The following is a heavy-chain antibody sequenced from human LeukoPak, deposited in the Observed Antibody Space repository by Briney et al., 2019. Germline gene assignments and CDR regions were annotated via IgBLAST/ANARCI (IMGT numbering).Heavy chain of an antibody. CDR2: IRSKANSYAT. J-gene: IGHJ4*02. D-gene: IGHD1-7*01. CDR1: GFTFSGSA. V-gene: IGHV3-73*01. Sequence: PGGSLRLSCAASGFTFSGSAMHWVRQASGKGLEWVGRIRSKANSYATAYAASVKGRFTISRDDSKNTAYLQMNSLKTEDTAVYYCTRSGSIITGTTPKDYWGQGTLVTVSS. CDR3: TRSGSIITGTTPKDY.